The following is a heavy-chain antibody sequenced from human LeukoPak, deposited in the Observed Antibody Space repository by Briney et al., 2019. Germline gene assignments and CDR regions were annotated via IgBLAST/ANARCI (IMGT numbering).Heavy chain of an antibody. CDR2: IYPNSGGT. CDR3: ARVVGYGDYPFDY. D-gene: IGHD4-17*01. V-gene: IGHV1-2*02. Sequence: GASVKVSCEASGYTFTGHYMHWVRQAPGQGLEWMGWIYPNSGGTNYAQKFQGRVTMTRDTSISTAYMELSRLRSDDTAVYYCARVVGYGDYPFDYWGQGTLVTVSS. CDR1: GYTFTGHY. J-gene: IGHJ4*02.